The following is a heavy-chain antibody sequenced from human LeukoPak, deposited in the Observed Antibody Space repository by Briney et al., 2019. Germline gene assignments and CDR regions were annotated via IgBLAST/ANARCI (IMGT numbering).Heavy chain of an antibody. V-gene: IGHV4-59*01. CDR3: ARAAYGDYDLFDY. J-gene: IGHJ4*02. CDR2: IDYSGST. Sequence: PSETLSLTCTVSGGSISSYYWSWIRQPPGKGLEWIGYIDYSGSTNYNPSLKSRVTISVDTSKNQFSLKLRSVTAADTAVYYCARAAYGDYDLFDYWGQGTLVTVSS. D-gene: IGHD4-17*01. CDR1: GGSISSYY.